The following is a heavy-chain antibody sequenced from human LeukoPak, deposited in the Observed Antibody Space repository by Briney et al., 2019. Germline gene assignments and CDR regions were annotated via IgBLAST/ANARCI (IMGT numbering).Heavy chain of an antibody. J-gene: IGHJ5*02. V-gene: IGHV3-23*01. Sequence: GGSLRLSCAASGFTFSSYAMTWVRQAPGKGLEWVSSISGSGGSAYYADSVKGRFTFSRDNSKNTLYLQMNSLRAEDTAVYYCVGKAVAGIGGWFDPWGQGTLVTVSS. CDR3: VGKAVAGIGGWFDP. CDR2: ISGSGGSA. D-gene: IGHD6-19*01. CDR1: GFTFSSYA.